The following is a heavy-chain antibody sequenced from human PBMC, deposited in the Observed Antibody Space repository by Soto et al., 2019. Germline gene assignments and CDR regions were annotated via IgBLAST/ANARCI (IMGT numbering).Heavy chain of an antibody. CDR3: AKGRHMIVVVTPFDY. CDR2: ISYDGSNK. CDR1: GFTFSSYG. Sequence: GGSLRLSCAASGFTFSSYGMHWVRQAPGKGLEWVAVISYDGSNKYYADSVKGRFTISRDNSKNTLYLQMNSLRAEDTAVYYCAKGRHMIVVVTPFDYWGQGTLVTVSS. V-gene: IGHV3-30*18. J-gene: IGHJ4*02. D-gene: IGHD3-22*01.